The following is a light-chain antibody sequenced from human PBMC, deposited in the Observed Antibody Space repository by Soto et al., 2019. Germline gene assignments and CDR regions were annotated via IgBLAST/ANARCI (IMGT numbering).Light chain of an antibody. CDR1: SSDVGTYNY. CDR2: EVS. V-gene: IGLV2-8*01. CDR3: SSFAGGDNWV. Sequence: QSVLTQPPSASGSPGQSVTISCTGTSSDVGTYNYVSWYQQLPGKAPKLIIFEVSERPSGVPDRFSGSKSGNTASLSVSGLQAEDEADYYCSSFAGGDNWVFGGGTKLTVL. J-gene: IGLJ3*02.